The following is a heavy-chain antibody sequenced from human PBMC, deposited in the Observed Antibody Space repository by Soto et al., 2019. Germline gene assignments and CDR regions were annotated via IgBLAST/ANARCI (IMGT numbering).Heavy chain of an antibody. Sequence: QVQLQQWGAGPLRPLETLSLTCGVSGGSFSGYYWAWICQSPGKGLEWIGEINDRGSINYNPSLKSRVSISVDTSKNHYSLNLRSVTAADTAVYYCARESHDILTGSPWVWYFDLWGRGTLVTVSS. D-gene: IGHD3-9*01. CDR3: ARESHDILTGSPWVWYFDL. V-gene: IGHV4-34*01. CDR2: INDRGSI. CDR1: GGSFSGYY. J-gene: IGHJ2*01.